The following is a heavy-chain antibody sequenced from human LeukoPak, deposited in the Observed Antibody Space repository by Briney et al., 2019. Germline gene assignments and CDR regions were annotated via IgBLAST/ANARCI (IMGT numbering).Heavy chain of an antibody. J-gene: IGHJ4*02. V-gene: IGHV3-21*01. CDR2: ISSSSDYI. CDR3: VRDYGDFDY. CDR1: GFTLSGYS. D-gene: IGHD4-17*01. Sequence: GGSLRLSCAASGFTLSGYSMNWVRQAPGKGLEWVSSISSSSDYIYYADSVKGRFTISRDNAKNSLSLQMNSLRAEDTAVYYCVRDYGDFDYRGQGTLVTVSS.